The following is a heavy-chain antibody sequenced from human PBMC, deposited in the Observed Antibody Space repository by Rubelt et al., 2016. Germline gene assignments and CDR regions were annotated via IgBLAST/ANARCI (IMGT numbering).Heavy chain of an antibody. CDR1: GFSFSSYA. Sequence: EVQLVESGGGLVQPGGSLRLSCAASGFSFSSYAMSWVRQAPGKGLEWVSGISGSGDKTYYADSVKGRFTISRDNSKIQLYLQMNILRAEDTAVYYCAQGRWELPHWGQGTLVTVSS. J-gene: IGHJ4*02. CDR2: ISGSGDKT. D-gene: IGHD1-26*01. V-gene: IGHV3-23*04. CDR3: AQGRWELPH.